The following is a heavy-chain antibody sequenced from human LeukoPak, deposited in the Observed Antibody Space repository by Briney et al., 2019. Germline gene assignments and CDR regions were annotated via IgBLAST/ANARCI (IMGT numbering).Heavy chain of an antibody. CDR2: ISYDGSNK. CDR3: ARDARETEIAVAGHAIYYYYGMDV. Sequence: PGGSLRLSCAASGFTFSSYAMHWVRQAPGKGLEWVAVISYDGSNKYYADSVKDRFTISRDNSKNTLYLQMNSLRAEDTAVYYCARDARETEIAVAGHAIYYYYGMDVWGQGTTVTVSS. V-gene: IGHV3-30*04. J-gene: IGHJ6*02. D-gene: IGHD6-19*01. CDR1: GFTFSSYA.